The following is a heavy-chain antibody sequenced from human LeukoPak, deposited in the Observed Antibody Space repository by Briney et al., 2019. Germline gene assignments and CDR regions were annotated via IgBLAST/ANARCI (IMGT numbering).Heavy chain of an antibody. V-gene: IGHV3-23*01. Sequence: GGSLRLSCAASGFTFSSYAMSWVRQAPGKGLEWVSGFSGSGGDTYYADSVKGRFTISRDNSKNTMYLQMNSLRAEDTAVYYCAKDGRYSSSSSFDYWGQGTPVTVSS. CDR1: GFTFSSYA. CDR2: FSGSGGDT. J-gene: IGHJ4*02. CDR3: AKDGRYSSSSSFDY. D-gene: IGHD6-6*01.